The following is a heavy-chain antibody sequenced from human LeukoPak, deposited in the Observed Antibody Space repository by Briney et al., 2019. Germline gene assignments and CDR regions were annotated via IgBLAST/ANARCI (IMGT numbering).Heavy chain of an antibody. CDR3: ARAGGTSWADY. J-gene: IGHJ4*02. V-gene: IGHV3-7*01. CDR1: GFTFRDYW. CDR2: VKQDGTEK. Sequence: GGSLRLSCEASGFTFRDYWMTWVRQAPGKGLEWVANVKQDGTEKFYVDSVKGRFTISRDKGKNSLYLQMNSLRVEDTAIYYRARAGGTSWADYWGQGTLVTVSS. D-gene: IGHD6-13*01.